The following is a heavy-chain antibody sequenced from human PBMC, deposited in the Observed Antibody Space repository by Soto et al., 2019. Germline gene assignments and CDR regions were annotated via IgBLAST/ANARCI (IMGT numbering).Heavy chain of an antibody. J-gene: IGHJ5*02. Sequence: SETLSLTCTVSGGSISSGGYYWSWIRQHPGKGLEWIGYIYYSGSTYYNPSLKSRVTISVDTSKNQFSLKLSSVTAADTAVYYCARYVRGVIITHNWFDPWGQGTLVTVSS. D-gene: IGHD3-10*01. CDR2: IYYSGST. V-gene: IGHV4-31*03. CDR3: ARYVRGVIITHNWFDP. CDR1: GGSISSGGYY.